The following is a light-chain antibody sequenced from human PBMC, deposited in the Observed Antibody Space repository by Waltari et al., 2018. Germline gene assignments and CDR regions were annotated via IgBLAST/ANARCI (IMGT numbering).Light chain of an antibody. V-gene: IGLV1-40*01. CDR2: MNG. CDR3: QSYDRSLRAVV. J-gene: IGLJ2*01. CDR1: ASNLGAGYD. Sequence: QSVLTQPPSVSGAPGQRVTISCTGSASNLGAGYDVHWYQHLPGAAPKLILYMNGLRSSGVPDRFSGSKSETSVFLAISGLQADDEAEYYCQSYDRSLRAVVFGGGTKLTVL.